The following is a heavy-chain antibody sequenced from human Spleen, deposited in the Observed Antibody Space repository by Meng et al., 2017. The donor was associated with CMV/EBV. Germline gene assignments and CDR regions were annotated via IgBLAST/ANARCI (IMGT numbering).Heavy chain of an antibody. CDR2: INPNSGGT. J-gene: IGHJ5*02. CDR1: GYTFTDYY. Sequence: ASVKVSCKASGYTFTDYYIHWVRQAPGQGLEWMGWINPNSGGTNYAQKFQGRVTMTRDTSDDTAYMELSGLRSDDTAVYYCARGKDDSFVSWFDPWGQGTLVTVSS. D-gene: IGHD3-22*01. CDR3: ARGKDDSFVSWFDP. V-gene: IGHV1-2*02.